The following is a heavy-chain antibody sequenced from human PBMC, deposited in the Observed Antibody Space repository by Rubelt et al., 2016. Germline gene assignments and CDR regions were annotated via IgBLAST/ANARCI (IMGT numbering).Heavy chain of an antibody. CDR1: GYNFTTYW. Sequence: EVQLVQSGAEVKKPGESLRISCKGSGYNFTTYWISWVRQTPGKGLEWMGRIDPSASYINYSPSFQGHVTISADKSISTAYLQWSSLKASDTAMYYCGRGNSWYPLWGQGTLVTVSS. CDR3: GRGNSWYPL. D-gene: IGHD6-13*01. CDR2: IDPSASYI. J-gene: IGHJ4*02. V-gene: IGHV5-10-1*03.